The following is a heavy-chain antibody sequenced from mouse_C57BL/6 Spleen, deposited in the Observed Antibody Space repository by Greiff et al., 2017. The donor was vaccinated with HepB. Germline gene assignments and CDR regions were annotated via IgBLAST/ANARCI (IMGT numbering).Heavy chain of an antibody. CDR3: ASRDYGSFFFDY. D-gene: IGHD1-1*01. J-gene: IGHJ2*01. CDR2: INPSTGGT. Sequence: VQLQQSGPELVKPGASVKISCKASGYSFTGYYMNWVKQSPEKSLEWIGEINPSTGGTTYNQKFKAKATLTVDKSSSTAYMQLKSLTSEDSAVYYCASRDYGSFFFDYWGQGTTLTVSS. CDR1: GYSFTGYY. V-gene: IGHV1-42*01.